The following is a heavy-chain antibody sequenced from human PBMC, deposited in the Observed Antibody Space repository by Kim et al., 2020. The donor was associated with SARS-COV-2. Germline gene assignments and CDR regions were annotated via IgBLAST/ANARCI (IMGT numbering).Heavy chain of an antibody. CDR3: ARDPEYYDFWSGYSAPYYYYYYYMDV. Sequence: GGSLRLSCAASGFTFSSYAMHWVRQAPGKGLEWVAVISYDGSNKYYADSVKGRFTISRDNSKNTLYLQMNSLRAEDTAVYYCARDPEYYDFWSGYSAPYYYYYYYMDVWGKGTPVTVSS. J-gene: IGHJ6*03. CDR2: ISYDGSNK. CDR1: GFTFSSYA. V-gene: IGHV3-30*04. D-gene: IGHD3-3*01.